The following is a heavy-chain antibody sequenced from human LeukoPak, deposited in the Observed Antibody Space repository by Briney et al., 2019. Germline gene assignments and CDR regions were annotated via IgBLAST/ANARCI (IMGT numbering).Heavy chain of an antibody. CDR2: IYYSGST. J-gene: IGHJ4*02. V-gene: IGHV4-59*08. Sequence: SETLSLTCTVSGGSISSYYWSWIRPPPGKGLEWIGYIYYSGSTNYNPSLKSRVTISVDTSKNQFSLKLSSVTAADTAVYYCARRGYSGYVDYWVQGTLVTVSS. CDR1: GGSISSYY. D-gene: IGHD5-12*01. CDR3: ARRGYSGYVDY.